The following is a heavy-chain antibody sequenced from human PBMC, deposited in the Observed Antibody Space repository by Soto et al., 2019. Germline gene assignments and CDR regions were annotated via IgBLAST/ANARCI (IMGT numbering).Heavy chain of an antibody. J-gene: IGHJ4*02. CDR3: ARQDQTTVLWRPGAFDY. CDR1: GGSISSSSYY. D-gene: IGHD4-4*01. CDR2: IYYSGST. Sequence: PSETLSLTCTVSGGSISSSSYYWGWIRQPPGKGLEWIGSIYYSGSTYYNPSLKSRVTISVDTSKNQFSLKLSSVTAADTAVYYCARQDQTTVLWRPGAFDYWGQGTLVTVSS. V-gene: IGHV4-39*01.